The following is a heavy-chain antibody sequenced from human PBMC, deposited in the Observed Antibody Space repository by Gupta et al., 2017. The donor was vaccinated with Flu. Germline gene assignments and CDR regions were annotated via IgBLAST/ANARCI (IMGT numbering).Heavy chain of an antibody. CDR2: ISPIFTTA. CDR3: ATRGFGDYYFGMDV. D-gene: IGHD3-3*01. J-gene: IGHJ6*02. Sequence: QVQLMPSGAEVQQPGSSVQVSCKASGGIFNNYVFNWVRQAPGQGLEWRGGISPIFTTATYAQRFQDRVTITADESSSTAYMTLTSLSSNDTAVYFCATRGFGDYYFGMDVWGPGATVIVS. CDR1: GGIFNNYV. V-gene: IGHV1-69*01.